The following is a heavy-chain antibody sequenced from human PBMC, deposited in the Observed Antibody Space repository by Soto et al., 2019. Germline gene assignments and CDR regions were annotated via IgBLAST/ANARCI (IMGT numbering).Heavy chain of an antibody. Sequence: GGALRLSCAASGFTFSRYWMHWVLQAPGKGLVWVSRINSDGSSTSYADSVKGRFTISRDNAKNTLYLQMNSLRAEDTAVYYCARDPTYVYDSSGYYDYWGQGTLVTVSS. D-gene: IGHD3-22*01. CDR1: GFTFSRYW. V-gene: IGHV3-74*01. CDR3: ARDPTYVYDSSGYYDY. CDR2: INSDGSST. J-gene: IGHJ4*02.